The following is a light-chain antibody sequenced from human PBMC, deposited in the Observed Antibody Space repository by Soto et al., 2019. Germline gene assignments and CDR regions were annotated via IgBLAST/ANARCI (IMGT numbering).Light chain of an antibody. CDR1: ESVSSSY. CDR2: GAS. V-gene: IGKV3D-20*02. Sequence: TQSPATLSVSPWERVTLSCRASESVSSSYLAWYQQKPGQAPRLLIYGASSGATGIPDRFSGSGSGTDFTLTISSLEPEDFAVYYCQQRSNWPITFGQGTRLEIK. CDR3: QQRSNWPIT. J-gene: IGKJ5*01.